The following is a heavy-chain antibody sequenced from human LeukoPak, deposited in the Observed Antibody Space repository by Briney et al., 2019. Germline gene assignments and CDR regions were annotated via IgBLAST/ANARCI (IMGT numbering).Heavy chain of an antibody. J-gene: IGHJ4*02. CDR2: IYYSGST. V-gene: IGHV4-39*01. CDR1: GGSISSGGYY. CDR3: ARRADCGGDCYSVFDY. Sequence: SQTLSLTCAVSGGSISSGGYYWGWIRQPPGKGLEWIGSIYYSGSTYYNPSLKSRVTISVDTSKNQFSLKLSSVTAADTAVYYCARRADCGGDCYSVFDYWGQGTLVTVSS. D-gene: IGHD2-21*02.